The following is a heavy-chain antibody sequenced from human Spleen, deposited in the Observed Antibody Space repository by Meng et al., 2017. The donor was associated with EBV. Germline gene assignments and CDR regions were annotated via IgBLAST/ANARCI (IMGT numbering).Heavy chain of an antibody. CDR3: ARPLPSIVSPRLDPFGD. J-gene: IGHJ4*02. V-gene: IGHV4-39*01. Sequence: PVQASGPGEGKPSETLSLTCTRPGDSIRRFYVWAWLRQPPGRGLEWIGSVHYSGSTYYSPSLKSRITVSIDTSKNQFSLRLTSVTAADTALYYCARPLPSIVSPRLDPFGDWGQGTLVTVSS. D-gene: IGHD5/OR15-5a*01. CDR2: VHYSGST. CDR1: GDSIRRFYV.